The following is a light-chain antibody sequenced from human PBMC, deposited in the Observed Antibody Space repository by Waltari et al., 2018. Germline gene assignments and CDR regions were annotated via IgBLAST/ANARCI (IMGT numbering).Light chain of an antibody. V-gene: IGLV2-14*01. CDR2: EVP. J-gene: IGLJ2*01. CDR3: SSYTNSDTLI. Sequence: QSALTQPASLSASPGQSLTISCTAPSSDIGGHHYVSWYRQHPGKAPQLLIFEVPSRPSGVSNRFSGSKSGNTASLTISGLQTEDEGDYFCSSYTNSDTLIFGGGTKVTVL. CDR1: SSDIGGHHY.